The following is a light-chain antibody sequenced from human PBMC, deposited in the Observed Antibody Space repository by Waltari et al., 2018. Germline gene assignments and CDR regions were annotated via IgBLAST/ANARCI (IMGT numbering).Light chain of an antibody. CDR3: SSYTSSSTGV. Sequence: QSALTQPASVSGSPGQSIPISCPATSSDVGGYNYVSWYQQHPGKAPKLMIYDVSNRPSGVSNRFSGSKSGNTASLTISGLQAEDEADYYCSSYTSSSTGVFGTGTKVTVL. J-gene: IGLJ1*01. V-gene: IGLV2-14*01. CDR1: SSDVGGYNY. CDR2: DVS.